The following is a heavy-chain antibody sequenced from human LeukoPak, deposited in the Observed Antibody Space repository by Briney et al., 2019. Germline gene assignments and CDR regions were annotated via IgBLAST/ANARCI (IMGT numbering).Heavy chain of an antibody. CDR1: GFTFSSYW. CDR2: IYYSGST. V-gene: IGHV4-59*01. CDR3: ARDRGTGGVALFDY. Sequence: GSLRLSCAASGFTFSSYWMSWVRQAPGKGLEWIGYIYYSGSTNYNPSLKSRVTISVDTSKNQFSLKLSSVTAADTAVYYCARDRGTGGVALFDYWGQGTLVTVSS. D-gene: IGHD3-3*01. J-gene: IGHJ4*02.